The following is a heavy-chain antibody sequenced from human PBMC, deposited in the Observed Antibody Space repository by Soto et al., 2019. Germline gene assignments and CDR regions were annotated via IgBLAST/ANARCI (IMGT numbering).Heavy chain of an antibody. Sequence: PSETLSLTCTVSGGSISNYYWSWIRQPPGKGLQWIGYIFSSGSTNYNPSLKSRVTISVDTSKNQFSLNLSSVTAADTAVYYCARQRRDFDYRGQGSLVTVSS. CDR3: ARQRRDFDY. CDR2: IFSSGST. J-gene: IGHJ4*02. V-gene: IGHV4-59*08. CDR1: GGSISNYY.